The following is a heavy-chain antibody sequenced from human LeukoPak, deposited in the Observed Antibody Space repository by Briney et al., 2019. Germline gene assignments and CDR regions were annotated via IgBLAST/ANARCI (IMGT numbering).Heavy chain of an antibody. CDR3: ARDTMGSCGGDCYSDY. CDR1: GFTFSSYS. J-gene: IGHJ4*02. V-gene: IGHV3-21*01. D-gene: IGHD2-21*02. Sequence: GGSLRLSCAASGFTFSSYSMNWVRQAPGKGLEWVSSISSSSSYIYYADSVKGRFTISRDNAKNSLYLQMNSLRAEDTAVYYCARDTMGSCGGDCYSDYWGQGTLVTVSS. CDR2: ISSSSSYI.